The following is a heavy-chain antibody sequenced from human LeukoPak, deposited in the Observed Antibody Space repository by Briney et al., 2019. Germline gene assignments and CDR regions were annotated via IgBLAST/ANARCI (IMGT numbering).Heavy chain of an antibody. CDR2: ISYDGSNE. CDR1: GFTFSSYG. CDR3: ARGGGDRSGYYYGYFDC. J-gene: IGHJ4*02. Sequence: PGGSLRLSCAASGFTFSSYGLHWVRQAPGKGLEWVAVISYDGSNEYYADSLKGRFTISRDNSKNTLYLQMNSLRAGDTAVYYCARGGGDRSGYYYGYFDCWGQGTLVTVSS. D-gene: IGHD3-22*01. V-gene: IGHV3-30-3*01.